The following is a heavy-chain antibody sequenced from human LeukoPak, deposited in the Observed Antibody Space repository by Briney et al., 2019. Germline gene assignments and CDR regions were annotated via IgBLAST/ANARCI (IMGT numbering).Heavy chain of an antibody. CDR1: RFTFSSYS. CDR2: ISGTSHYI. J-gene: IGHJ6*03. V-gene: IGHV3-21*01. CDR3: ARDEERYYGSGRDYMDV. D-gene: IGHD3-10*01. Sequence: TGGSLRLSYAASRFTFSSYSMNWVRQAPGKGLEWVSSISGTSHYIYYADSVKGRFTISRDNAKNSLYLQMNGLRAEDTAVYYCARDEERYYGSGRDYMDVWGKGTTVTVSS.